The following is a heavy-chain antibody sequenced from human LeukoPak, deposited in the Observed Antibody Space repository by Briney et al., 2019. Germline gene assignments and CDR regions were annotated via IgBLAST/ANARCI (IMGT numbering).Heavy chain of an antibody. V-gene: IGHV1-46*01. J-gene: IGHJ4*02. D-gene: IGHD5-24*01. CDR1: GYTFTSYY. Sequence: ASVKVSCEASGYTFTSYYMHWVQQAPGQGLERMGIINPSGGSTSYAQKFQGRVTMTRDTSTSTVYMELSSLRSEDTAVYYCAREGDGYAKSLSYWGQGTLVTVSS. CDR3: AREGDGYAKSLSY. CDR2: INPSGGST.